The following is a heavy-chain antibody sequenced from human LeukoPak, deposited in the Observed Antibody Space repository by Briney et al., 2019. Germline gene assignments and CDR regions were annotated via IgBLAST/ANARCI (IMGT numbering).Heavy chain of an antibody. CDR3: TAAVRGYYYMDV. Sequence: ASVKVSCKASGYTFSDYYMHWVRQAPGQGLEWMGWISAYNGNTNYAQKLQGRVTMTTDTSTSTAYMELRSLRSDDTAVYYCTAAVRGYYYMDVWGKGTTVTVSS. D-gene: IGHD6-13*01. CDR2: ISAYNGNT. CDR1: GYTFSDYY. J-gene: IGHJ6*03. V-gene: IGHV1-18*04.